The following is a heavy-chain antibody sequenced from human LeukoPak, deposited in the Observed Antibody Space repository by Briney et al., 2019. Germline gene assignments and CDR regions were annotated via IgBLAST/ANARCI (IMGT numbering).Heavy chain of an antibody. V-gene: IGHV4-39*07. CDR1: GGSISSSSYY. CDR3: ARAPLDIVVVPAAMVGWFDP. Sequence: SETLSLTCTVSGGSISSSSYYWGWIRQPPGKGLEWIGSIYYSGSTYYNPSLKSRVTISVDTSKNQFSLKLSSVTVEDTAVYYCARAPLDIVVVPAAMVGWFDPWGQGTLVTVSS. J-gene: IGHJ5*02. D-gene: IGHD2-2*03. CDR2: IYYSGST.